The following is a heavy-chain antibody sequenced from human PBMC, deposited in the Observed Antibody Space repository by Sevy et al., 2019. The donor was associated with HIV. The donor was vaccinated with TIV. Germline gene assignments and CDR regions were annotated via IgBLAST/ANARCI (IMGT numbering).Heavy chain of an antibody. CDR2: IHSSGST. D-gene: IGHD3-3*01. V-gene: IGHV4-59*01. CDR1: GGSISGYY. Sequence: SETLSLTCTVSGGSISGYYWSWIRQPPGKGLEWIGYIHSSGSTNYHPSLKSRVTISVDTSKNQFSRGLRSVTAAETAVYYCARGLNYNFWSGYTFDYWGQGTLVTVSS. J-gene: IGHJ4*02. CDR3: ARGLNYNFWSGYTFDY.